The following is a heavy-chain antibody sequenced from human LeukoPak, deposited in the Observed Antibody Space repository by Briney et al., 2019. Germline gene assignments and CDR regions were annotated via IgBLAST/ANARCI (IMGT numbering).Heavy chain of an antibody. V-gene: IGHV3-66*02. Sequence: GGSLRLSCAASGFTVSSNYMSWVRQAPRKGLEWVSVIYSGGSTYYADSVKGRFTISRDNSKNTLYLRMNSLRAEDTAVYYCASGAKYYYDSSGYEDYWGQGTLVTVSS. CDR3: ASGAKYYYDSSGYEDY. J-gene: IGHJ4*02. CDR1: GFTVSSNY. CDR2: IYSGGST. D-gene: IGHD3-22*01.